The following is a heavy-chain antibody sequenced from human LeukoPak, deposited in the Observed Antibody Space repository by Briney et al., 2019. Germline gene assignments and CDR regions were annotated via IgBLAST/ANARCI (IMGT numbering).Heavy chain of an antibody. CDR3: ARDSGYGDYNFDY. D-gene: IGHD4-17*01. Sequence: GGSLRLSCAASGFTFSIYDMNWVRQAPGKGLEWVSYISSSSSTIYYADSVKGRFTISRDNAKNSLYLQMNSLRAEDTAVYYCARDSGYGDYNFDYWGQGTLVTVSS. V-gene: IGHV3-48*04. CDR2: ISSSSSTI. J-gene: IGHJ4*02. CDR1: GFTFSIYD.